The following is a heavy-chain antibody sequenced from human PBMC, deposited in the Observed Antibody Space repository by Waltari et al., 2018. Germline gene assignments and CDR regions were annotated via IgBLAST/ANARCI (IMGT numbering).Heavy chain of an antibody. CDR2: ISTSGSA. V-gene: IGHV4-4*07. CDR1: GGPVPSYF. J-gene: IGHJ4*02. Sequence: VQLQESGPGLVKPSETLSLPCTVPGGPVPSYFWSWVRQPAGKGLEWVGRISTSGSANYSPSLESRVTMSVDRSENQVSLNLHSVTAADTAIYYCARETGTGYYPNYFDYWGQGTPVTVSS. D-gene: IGHD1-26*01. CDR3: ARETGTGYYPNYFDY.